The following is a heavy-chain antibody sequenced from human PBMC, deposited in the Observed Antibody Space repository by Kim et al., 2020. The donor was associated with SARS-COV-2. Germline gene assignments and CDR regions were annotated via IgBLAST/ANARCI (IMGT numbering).Heavy chain of an antibody. J-gene: IGHJ4*02. CDR2: IRSKAYGGTT. CDR1: GFTFGDYA. V-gene: IGHV3-49*04. Sequence: GGSLRLFCTASGFTFGDYAMSWVRQAPGKGLEWVGFIRSKAYGGTTEYAASVKGRFTISRDDSKSIAYLQMNSLKTEDTAVYYCIRNDFWSGYYPDYWGQGTLVTVSS. D-gene: IGHD3-3*01. CDR3: IRNDFWSGYYPDY.